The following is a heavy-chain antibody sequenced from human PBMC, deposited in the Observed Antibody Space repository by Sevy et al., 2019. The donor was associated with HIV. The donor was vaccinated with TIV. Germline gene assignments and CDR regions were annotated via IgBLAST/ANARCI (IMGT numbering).Heavy chain of an antibody. CDR1: GFTFSDYY. Sequence: GGSLRLSCAASGFTFSDYYMSWIRQAPGKGLEWLSYIDGDESAIYYADSVKGRFTIARDNAKNSLYLQMNSLRAEDTALYYCARDHEKDGDLGDYYYYAMDVWGQGTTVTVSS. D-gene: IGHD4-17*01. J-gene: IGHJ6*02. CDR3: ARDHEKDGDLGDYYYYAMDV. V-gene: IGHV3-11*01. CDR2: IDGDESAI.